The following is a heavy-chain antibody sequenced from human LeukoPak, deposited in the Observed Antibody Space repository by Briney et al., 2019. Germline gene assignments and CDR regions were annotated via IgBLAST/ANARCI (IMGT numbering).Heavy chain of an antibody. V-gene: IGHV4-31*03. CDR2: IYYSGST. Sequence: SETLSLTCTVSGGSISSGGYYWSWIRQHPGKGLEWIGYIYYSGSTYYNPSLKSRVTISVDTSKNQFSLKLSSVTAADTAVYYCARELGYSSSWYHLTSSNWFDPWGQGTLVTVSS. CDR1: GGSISSGGYY. J-gene: IGHJ5*02. D-gene: IGHD6-13*01. CDR3: ARELGYSSSWYHLTSSNWFDP.